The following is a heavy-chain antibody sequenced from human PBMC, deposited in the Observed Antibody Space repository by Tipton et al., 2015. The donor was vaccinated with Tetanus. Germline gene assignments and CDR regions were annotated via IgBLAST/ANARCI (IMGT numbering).Heavy chain of an antibody. CDR1: GFTFTGYY. Sequence: QSGPEVKKPGASVKVSCTASGFTFTGYYIYWVRQAPGQGLEWMGRINPNNGGTNRAQKFQGRVIMTRDTSISTAYMELSSLRSDDTAVYYCVREGAAAGDYWGQGTLVTVSS. CDR2: INPNNGGT. CDR3: VREGAAAGDY. J-gene: IGHJ4*02. D-gene: IGHD6-13*01. V-gene: IGHV1-2*06.